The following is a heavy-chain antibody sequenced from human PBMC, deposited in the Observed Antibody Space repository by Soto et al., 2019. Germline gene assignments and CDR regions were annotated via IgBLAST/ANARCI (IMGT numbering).Heavy chain of an antibody. CDR3: AKDQLVQAS. V-gene: IGHV3-23*01. CDR1: GFTFSSYA. J-gene: IGHJ5*02. CDR2: ISASGDGT. Sequence: WGSLRLSCAASGFTFSSYAISWVRQAPGKGLEWVSGISASGDGTYYADSVKGRFTISRDNSKNTLYLQMTSLRVEDTAIYYCAKDQLVQASWGQGTLVTVSS.